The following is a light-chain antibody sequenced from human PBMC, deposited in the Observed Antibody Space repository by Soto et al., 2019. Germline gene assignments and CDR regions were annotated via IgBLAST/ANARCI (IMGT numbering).Light chain of an antibody. CDR1: QSMSSY. CDR3: QQSYTTSRT. J-gene: IGKJ1*01. CDR2: AAS. V-gene: IGKV1-39*01. Sequence: DIQMPPSXSSLSAAVGYRVPITCRASQSMSSYLNWYQQKPGKAPKLVIYAASSLQSGVPSRFSGSGSGTDFTITISSLQPEDFETYYCQQSYTTSRTCGQGTKGDIK.